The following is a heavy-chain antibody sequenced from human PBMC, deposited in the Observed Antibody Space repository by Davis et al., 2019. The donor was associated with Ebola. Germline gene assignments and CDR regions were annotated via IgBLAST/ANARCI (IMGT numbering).Heavy chain of an antibody. V-gene: IGHV3-7*03. CDR3: TKGGGAGGREDDY. CDR1: GFTFSSYW. CDR2: IKQDGSEK. J-gene: IGHJ4*02. Sequence: GESLKISCAASGFTFSSYWMSWVRQAPGKGLEWVANIKQDGSEKYYVDSVKGRFTISRDNAKNSLYLQMNSLRAEDTAVYYCTKGGGAGGREDDYWGQGTLVTVSS. D-gene: IGHD3-16*01.